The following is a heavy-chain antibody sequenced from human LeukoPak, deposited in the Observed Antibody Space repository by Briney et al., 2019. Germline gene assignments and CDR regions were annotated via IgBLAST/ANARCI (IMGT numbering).Heavy chain of an antibody. J-gene: IGHJ4*02. V-gene: IGHV1-24*01. CDR3: ATSGVLELEKGFDY. CDR1: GYTLTELS. D-gene: IGHD1-7*01. Sequence: GASVKVSCRVSGYTLTELSMHWVRQAPGKGLEWMGGFDPEDGETIYAQKFQGRVTMTEDTSTDTAYMELSSLRSEDTAVYYCATSGVLELEKGFDYWGQGTLVTVSS. CDR2: FDPEDGET.